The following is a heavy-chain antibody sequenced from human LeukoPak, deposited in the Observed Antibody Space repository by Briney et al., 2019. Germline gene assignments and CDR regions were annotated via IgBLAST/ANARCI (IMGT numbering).Heavy chain of an antibody. V-gene: IGHV1-2*02. CDR1: GCSVTEEY. D-gene: IGHD3-10*01. Sequence: GASVSVSFKAGGCSVTEEYRHWGGQAPGQGREGMGWINPNRGGTNYAQQFQGRVTMTRDTSISTAYMELSRLRSDDTAVYYCARDEAMVRGVLFDPWGQGTLVTVSS. CDR3: ARDEAMVRGVLFDP. J-gene: IGHJ5*02. CDR2: INPNRGGT.